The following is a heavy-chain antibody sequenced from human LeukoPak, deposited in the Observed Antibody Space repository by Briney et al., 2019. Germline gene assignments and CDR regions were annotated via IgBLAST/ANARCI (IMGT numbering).Heavy chain of an antibody. D-gene: IGHD6-13*01. CDR2: INEDGSKK. Sequence: GGSLRLSCAASGFAFSDYWMSWVRQAPGKGLEWVANINEDGSKKHYLDSVEGRFTISRDNAKNSLYLQMNSLRAEDTAVYYCAEMPGIAAAGATRGPYGMDVWGQGTTVTVSS. CDR3: AEMPGIAAAGATRGPYGMDV. J-gene: IGHJ6*02. V-gene: IGHV3-7*01. CDR1: GFAFSDYW.